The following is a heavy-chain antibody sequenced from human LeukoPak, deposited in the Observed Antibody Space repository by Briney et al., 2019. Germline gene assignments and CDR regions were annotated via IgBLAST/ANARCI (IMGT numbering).Heavy chain of an antibody. CDR2: IYPGDSDT. Sequence: GKSLKISCKGSGYSFPSYWIVWVRHMPGKGLEWMGIIYPGDSDTRYSPSFQGQVTISADESISTAYLQWSSLKASDTAIYYCARRRYGDYGSYYYYYMDVWGEGTTVTVSS. D-gene: IGHD4-17*01. J-gene: IGHJ6*03. CDR1: GYSFPSYW. CDR3: ARRRYGDYGSYYYYYMDV. V-gene: IGHV5-51*01.